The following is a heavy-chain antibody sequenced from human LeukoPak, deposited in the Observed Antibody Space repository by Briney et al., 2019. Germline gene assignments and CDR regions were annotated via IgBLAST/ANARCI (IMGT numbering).Heavy chain of an antibody. CDR1: GFTFSSYA. CDR3: AREFTGDAFDI. Sequence: PGGSLRLSCAASGFTFSSYAMHWVRQAPGKGLEWVAVISYDGSNKYYADSVKGRFTISRDNSKNTLNLQMNSLRAEDTAVYYCAREFTGDAFDIWGQGTMVTVSS. D-gene: IGHD1-14*01. CDR2: ISYDGSNK. V-gene: IGHV3-30*04. J-gene: IGHJ3*02.